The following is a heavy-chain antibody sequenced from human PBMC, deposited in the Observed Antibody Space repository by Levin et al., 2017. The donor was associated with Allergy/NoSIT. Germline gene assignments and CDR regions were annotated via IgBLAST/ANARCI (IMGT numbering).Heavy chain of an antibody. CDR2: IKDAGST. D-gene: IGHD1-14*01. CDR1: GDSISSSGHY. V-gene: IGHV4-39*01. CDR3: AGHDDSDHGAPNWFDP. Sequence: SETLSLICSVSGDSISSSGHYWGWIRQSPGTGLEWIGSIKDAGSTYYSPSLKRRATISKDTSKNQFSVKLSSVTAADSAVYYCAGHDDSDHGAPNWFDPWGQGTLVTVSS. J-gene: IGHJ5*02.